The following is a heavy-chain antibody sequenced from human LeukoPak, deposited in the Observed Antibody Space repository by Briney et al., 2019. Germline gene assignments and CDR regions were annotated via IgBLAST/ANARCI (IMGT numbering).Heavy chain of an antibody. Sequence: AGGSLRLSCAASGFTFGIYWMSWVRQPPGKGLEWVANIKHDGSEKYYVDSVKGRFTISRDNAKNSLYLQMNSLRAEDTAVYYCARVGTAEGTLEDYWGQGTLVTVSS. CDR3: ARVGTAEGTLEDY. CDR2: IKHDGSEK. V-gene: IGHV3-7*01. CDR1: GFTFGIYW. D-gene: IGHD6-13*01. J-gene: IGHJ4*02.